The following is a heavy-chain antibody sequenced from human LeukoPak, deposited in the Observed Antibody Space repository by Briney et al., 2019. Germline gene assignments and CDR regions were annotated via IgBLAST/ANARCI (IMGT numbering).Heavy chain of an antibody. CDR3: ARDGGTHFDH. CDR1: GFTFSTYA. J-gene: IGHJ4*02. D-gene: IGHD1-26*01. Sequence: GRSLRLSCAASGFTFSTYAMHWVRQAPGKGLEWVAVISYDGSNKYYADSVKGRFTSSRDNSKNTLYLQMNSLRAEDTAVYYCARDGGTHFDHWGQGTLVTVSS. CDR2: ISYDGSNK. V-gene: IGHV3-30*04.